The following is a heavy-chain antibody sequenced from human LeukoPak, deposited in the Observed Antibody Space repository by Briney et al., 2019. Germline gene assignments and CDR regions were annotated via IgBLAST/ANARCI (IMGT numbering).Heavy chain of an antibody. D-gene: IGHD2-2*01. CDR2: LNPSGGST. V-gene: IGHV1-46*01. CDR3: ARDRRVVVPAATYYYGMDV. Sequence: GASVKVSCKASGYTFTSYYMHWVRQAPGQGLEWMGILNPSGGSTSYAQKFQGRVTMTRDTSTSTVYMELSSLRSEDTAVYYCARDRRVVVPAATYYYGMDVWGQGTTVTVSS. J-gene: IGHJ6*02. CDR1: GYTFTSYY.